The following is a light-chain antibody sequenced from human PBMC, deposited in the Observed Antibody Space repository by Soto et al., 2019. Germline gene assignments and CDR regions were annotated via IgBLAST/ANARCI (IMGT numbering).Light chain of an antibody. J-gene: IGKJ1*01. CDR2: FAP. CDR3: QQRSAWPWT. Sequence: EIVLTQSPATLSLSPGDRATLSCRASHSVGSLLAWYQQKPGQAPRLLMYFAPNRATGIPPRFSGSGSGTDFTLTIDSLEPEDFAVYYCQQRSAWPWTFGQGTRVEIK. V-gene: IGKV3-11*01. CDR1: HSVGSL.